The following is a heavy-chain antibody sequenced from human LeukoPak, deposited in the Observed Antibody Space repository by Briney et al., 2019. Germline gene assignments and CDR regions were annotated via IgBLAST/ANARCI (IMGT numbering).Heavy chain of an antibody. CDR2: ISAYNGNT. Sequence: GASVKVSCKASGYTFTSYGISWVRQAPGQGLEWMGWISAYNGNTNYAQKLQGRVTMTTDTSTSTAYTELRSLRSDDTAVYYCARGAYYYGSGSSPFDYWGQGTLVTVSS. V-gene: IGHV1-18*01. CDR1: GYTFTSYG. D-gene: IGHD3-10*01. J-gene: IGHJ4*02. CDR3: ARGAYYYGSGSSPFDY.